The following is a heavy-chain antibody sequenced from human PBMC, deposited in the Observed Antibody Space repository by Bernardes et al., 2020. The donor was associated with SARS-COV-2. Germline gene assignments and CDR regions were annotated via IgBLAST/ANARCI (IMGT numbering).Heavy chain of an antibody. CDR3: ATQIVVVPAAAPVLRYFDCLKGAWFDP. Sequence: SETLSLTCTVSGGSISSSSYYWGWIRQPPGKGLEWIGSIYYSGSTYYNPSLKSRVTISVDTSKNQFSLKLSSVTAADTAVYYCATQIVVVPAAAPVLRYFDCLKGAWFDPWGQGTLVTVSS. CDR1: GGSISSSSYY. V-gene: IGHV4-39*01. D-gene: IGHD3-9*01. J-gene: IGHJ5*02. CDR2: IYYSGST.